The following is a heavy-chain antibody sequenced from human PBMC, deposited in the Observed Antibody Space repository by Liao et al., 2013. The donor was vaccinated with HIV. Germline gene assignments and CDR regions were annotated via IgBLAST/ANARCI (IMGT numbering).Heavy chain of an antibody. J-gene: IGHJ4*02. CDR3: ARERGFFDS. Sequence: QVQLQESGPGLVKPSNTLSLTCAVSGGSSSPYYWSWIRQPAGKGLEWIGRISTSGSASYNPSLKSRVTMSMDASRNQFSLNLNSVTAADTAVYYCARERGFFDSWGQGTLVLVSS. CDR1: GGSSSPYY. CDR2: ISTSGSA. D-gene: IGHD3-10*01. V-gene: IGHV4-4*07.